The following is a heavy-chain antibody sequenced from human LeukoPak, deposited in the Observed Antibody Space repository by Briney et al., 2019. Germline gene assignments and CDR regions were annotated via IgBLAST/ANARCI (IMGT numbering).Heavy chain of an antibody. Sequence: PGGSLRLSCAASGFAFSSYAMSWVRQAPGKGLEWVSAISGSGGSTYYADSVKGRFTISRDNSKNTPYLQMNSLRAEDTAVYYCAKDRGGKRRAEGDAFDIWGQGTMVTVSS. CDR3: AKDRGGKRRAEGDAFDI. J-gene: IGHJ3*02. D-gene: IGHD3-16*01. V-gene: IGHV3-23*01. CDR2: ISGSGGST. CDR1: GFAFSSYA.